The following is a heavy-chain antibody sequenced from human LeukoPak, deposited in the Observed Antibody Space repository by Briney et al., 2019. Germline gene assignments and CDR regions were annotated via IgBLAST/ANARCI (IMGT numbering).Heavy chain of an antibody. CDR2: INWNGGST. CDR1: GFTFDDYG. J-gene: IGHJ5*02. Sequence: WGSLRLSCAASGFTFDDYGMSWVRQAPGKGLEWVSGINWNGGSTGYADSVKGRFTISRDNAKNSLYLQMNSLRAEDTALYHCARDLVEATSWFDPWGQGTLVTVSS. V-gene: IGHV3-20*01. D-gene: IGHD1-26*01. CDR3: ARDLVEATSWFDP.